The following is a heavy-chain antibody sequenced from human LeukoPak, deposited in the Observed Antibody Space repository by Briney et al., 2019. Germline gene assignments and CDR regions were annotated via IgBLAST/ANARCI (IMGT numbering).Heavy chain of an antibody. CDR3: AREGCSGGSCYHNWFDP. Sequence: GGSLRLSCAASGFTVSSNYMSWVRQAPGKGLEWVSVIYSGGSTYYADSVKGRFTISRDNAKNSLYLQMNSLRAEDTAVYYCAREGCSGGSCYHNWFDPWGQGTLVTVSS. CDR1: GFTVSSNY. D-gene: IGHD2-15*01. J-gene: IGHJ5*02. V-gene: IGHV3-66*01. CDR2: IYSGGST.